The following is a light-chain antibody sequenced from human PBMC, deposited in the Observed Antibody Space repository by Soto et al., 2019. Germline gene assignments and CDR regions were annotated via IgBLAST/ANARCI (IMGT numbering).Light chain of an antibody. J-gene: IGKJ1*01. CDR2: GAS. CDR1: QTIRSS. CDR3: QQYNNWPQT. Sequence: EVVMTQSPATLSLSLGERATLSCRASQTIRSSLAWYQQKPGQAPRLLMYGASTRATDIPARFGGSGSGTEFTLTISSLQSEDSEIYYCQQYNNWPQTFGQGTKVDIK. V-gene: IGKV3-15*01.